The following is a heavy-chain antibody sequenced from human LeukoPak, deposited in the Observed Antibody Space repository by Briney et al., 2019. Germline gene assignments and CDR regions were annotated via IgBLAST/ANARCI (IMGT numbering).Heavy chain of an antibody. CDR2: ISDDGRST. D-gene: IGHD6-19*01. V-gene: IGHV3-74*01. J-gene: IGHJ6*02. Sequence: GGSLRLSCAASGFPFSSYWMHWVRQAPGEGLVWVSCISDDGRSTSYADSVKGRFTISSDNAKNTLSLQMNSLRAEDTAVYFCAREDGIAVAGNPDYYGMDVWGQGTTVTVSS. CDR3: AREDGIAVAGNPDYYGMDV. CDR1: GFPFSSYW.